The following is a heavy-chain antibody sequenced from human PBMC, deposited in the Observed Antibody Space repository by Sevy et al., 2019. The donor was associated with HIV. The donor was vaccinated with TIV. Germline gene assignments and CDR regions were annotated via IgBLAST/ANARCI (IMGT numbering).Heavy chain of an antibody. V-gene: IGHV3-30*18. J-gene: IGHJ4*02. CDR1: GFTFSNYG. Sequence: GGSLRLSCEASGFTFSNYGTHWVRQAPGKELEWVAIISHDGSNKYYADSVKGRFTISRDNSKHSLYLQMNSLRPEDKGVYYCAKDISGASSSWSFDYWGQGTLVTVSS. CDR3: AKDISGASSSWSFDY. CDR2: ISHDGSNK. D-gene: IGHD6-19*01.